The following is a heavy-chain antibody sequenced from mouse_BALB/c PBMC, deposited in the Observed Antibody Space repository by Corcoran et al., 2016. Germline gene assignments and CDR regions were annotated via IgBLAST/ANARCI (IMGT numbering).Heavy chain of an antibody. CDR3: ARKESPPYFDV. CDR2: ISYDGSN. V-gene: IGHV3-6*02. Sequence: DVQLQESGPGLVKPSQSLSLTCSVTGYSITSGYYWNWIRQFPGNKLEWMCYISYDGSNNYNPSLKNRISITRDTSKNQFFLKLNSVTTEDTATYYCARKESPPYFDVWGAGTTVTVSS. CDR1: GYSITSGYY. J-gene: IGHJ1*01.